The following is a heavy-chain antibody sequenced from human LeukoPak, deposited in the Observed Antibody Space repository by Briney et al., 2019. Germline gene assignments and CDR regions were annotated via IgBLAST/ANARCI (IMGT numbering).Heavy chain of an antibody. J-gene: IGHJ6*02. V-gene: IGHV1-69*04. D-gene: IGHD3-22*01. CDR3: ARGPYDSSGYYHYYGMDV. CDR1: GGTFSSYA. Sequence: GASVKVSCKASGGTFSSYAISWVRQAPGQGLEWMGRIIPILGIANYAQKFQGRVTITADKSTSTAYMELSSLRSEDTAVYYCARGPYDSSGYYHYYGMDVWGQGTTVTVSS. CDR2: IIPILGIA.